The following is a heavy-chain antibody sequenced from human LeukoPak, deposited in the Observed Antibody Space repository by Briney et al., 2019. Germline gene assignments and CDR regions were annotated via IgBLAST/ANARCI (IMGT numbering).Heavy chain of an antibody. V-gene: IGHV4-4*07. CDR3: ASDRPHSASYYHY. CDR2: ISSSGNT. D-gene: IGHD1-26*01. J-gene: IGHJ4*02. Sequence: PSETLSLTCTVSGGSTTIYYWTWIRQSAGKGQEWIGRISSSGNTNYNPSLKSRVTMSVDTTKNQISLKVTSVTAADTAMYYCASDRPHSASYYHYWGQGTLVTVSS. CDR1: GGSTTIYY.